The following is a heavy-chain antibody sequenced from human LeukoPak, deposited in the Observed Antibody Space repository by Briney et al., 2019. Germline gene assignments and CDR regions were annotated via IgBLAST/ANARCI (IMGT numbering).Heavy chain of an antibody. CDR2: IRYDGSDK. Sequence: GGSLRLSCAASGFTFSSYGMHWVRQAPGKGLEWVSFIRYDGSDKYYADSVRGRFTISRDNSKNTLYLQMNSLRAEDTAVYYCARDCSGGSCYYYYMDVWGKGTTVTVSS. D-gene: IGHD2-15*01. J-gene: IGHJ6*03. V-gene: IGHV3-30*02. CDR1: GFTFSSYG. CDR3: ARDCSGGSCYYYYMDV.